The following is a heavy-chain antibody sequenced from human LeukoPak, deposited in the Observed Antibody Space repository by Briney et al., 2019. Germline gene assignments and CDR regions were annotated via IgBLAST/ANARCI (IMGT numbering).Heavy chain of an antibody. Sequence: GGSLRLSCAASGFTVGSNYMSWVRQAPGKGLEWVSVIYSGGSTYYADSVKGRFTIPRDNSKNTLYLQMNSLRAEDTAVYYCARGYYDSGSYFAFDYWGQGTLVTVSS. CDR3: ARGYYDSGSYFAFDY. CDR1: GFTVGSNY. V-gene: IGHV3-53*01. D-gene: IGHD3-10*01. CDR2: IYSGGST. J-gene: IGHJ4*02.